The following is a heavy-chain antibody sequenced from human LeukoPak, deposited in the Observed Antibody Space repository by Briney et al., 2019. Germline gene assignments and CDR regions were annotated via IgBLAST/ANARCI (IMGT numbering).Heavy chain of an antibody. CDR1: GFTVSSSY. V-gene: IGHV3-53*01. D-gene: IGHD6-19*01. J-gene: IGHJ4*02. CDR3: ARDGYSSGWPTQYYFDY. Sequence: PGGSLRLSCVASGFTVSSSYISWVRQAPGKGLEWVSVIYSGGSTYYADSVKGRFTISRDNSKNTLYLQMNSLRAEDTAVYYCARDGYSSGWPTQYYFDYWGQGTLVTVSS. CDR2: IYSGGST.